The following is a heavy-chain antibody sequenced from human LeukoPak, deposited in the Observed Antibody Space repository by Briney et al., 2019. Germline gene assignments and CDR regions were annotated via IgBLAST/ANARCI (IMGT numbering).Heavy chain of an antibody. Sequence: SGTLSLTCAVSGGSISSSNWWSWVRQPPGKGLEWIGEIYHSGSTNYNPSLKSRVTISVDKSKNQFSLKLSSVTAADTAVYYCARGRGYYYDSSGYYYGYWGQGTLVTVSS. CDR2: IYHSGST. D-gene: IGHD3-22*01. V-gene: IGHV4-4*02. CDR3: ARGRGYYYDSSGYYYGY. CDR1: GGSISSSNW. J-gene: IGHJ4*02.